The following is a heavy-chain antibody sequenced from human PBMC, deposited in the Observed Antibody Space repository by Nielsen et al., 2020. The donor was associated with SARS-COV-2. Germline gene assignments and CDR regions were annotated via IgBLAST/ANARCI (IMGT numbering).Heavy chain of an antibody. J-gene: IGHJ4*02. CDR1: GFTFSNYA. CDR3: AKGVPRSYFDY. V-gene: IGHV3-23*03. CDR2: IYSVDGST. Sequence: GESLKISCAASGFTFSNYAMSWVRQGPGKGLEWVSLIYSVDGSTYYADSVKGRFTISRDNSKNTLYLQMNSLRAEDTAVYYCAKGVPRSYFDYWGQGTLVTVPS. D-gene: IGHD1-1*01.